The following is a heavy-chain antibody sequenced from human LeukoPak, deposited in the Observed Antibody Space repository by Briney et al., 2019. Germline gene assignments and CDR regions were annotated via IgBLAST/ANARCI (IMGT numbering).Heavy chain of an antibody. J-gene: IGHJ5*02. D-gene: IGHD2-2*01. CDR2: IYYSGST. CDR1: GGSISSGGYY. CDR3: ARARYCSSTSCYGRFDP. V-gene: IGHV4-31*03. Sequence: SQTLSLTCTVSGGSISSGGYYWSWIRQHPGKGLEWIGYIYYSGSTYYNPSLKSRVTISVDTSKNQFSLKLSSMTAADTAVYYCARARYCSSTSCYGRFDPWGQGTLVTVSS.